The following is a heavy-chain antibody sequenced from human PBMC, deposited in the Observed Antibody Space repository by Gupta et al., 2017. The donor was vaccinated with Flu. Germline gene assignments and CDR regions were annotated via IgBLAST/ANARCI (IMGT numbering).Heavy chain of an antibody. CDR2: ISGSGGST. Sequence: TFSSYAMSWVRQAPGKGLEWVSAISGSGGSTYYADSVKGRFTISRDNSKNTLYLQMNSLRAEDTAVYYCAKRRWLQLLEEDWGQGTLVTVSS. J-gene: IGHJ4*02. D-gene: IGHD5-12*01. CDR1: TFSSYA. V-gene: IGHV3-23*01. CDR3: AKRRWLQLLEED.